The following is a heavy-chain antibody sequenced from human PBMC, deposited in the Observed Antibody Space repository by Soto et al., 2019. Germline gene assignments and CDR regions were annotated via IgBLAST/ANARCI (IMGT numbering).Heavy chain of an antibody. CDR3: ARALTLFDYGDYEGDY. CDR1: GYTFTSYD. D-gene: IGHD4-17*01. J-gene: IGHJ4*02. CDR2: MNPNSGNT. V-gene: IGHV1-8*01. Sequence: GASVKVSCKASGYTFTSYDINWVRQATGQGLEWMGWMNPNSGNTGYAQKFQGRVTMTRNTSISTAYMELSSLRSEDTAVYYCARALTLFDYGDYEGDYWGQGTLVTVSS.